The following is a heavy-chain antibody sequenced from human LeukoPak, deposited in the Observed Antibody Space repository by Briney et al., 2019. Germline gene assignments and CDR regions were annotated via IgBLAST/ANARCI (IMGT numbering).Heavy chain of an antibody. Sequence: GRSLRLSCAASGFTFSSYVMHWVRQAPGKGLEWVAVISYDGSQKYYADSVKGRFTISRDNSYDTLYLQMNSLTAEDTAVCYCAKPVYSRGWFASTFDCWGQGTLVTVSS. V-gene: IGHV3-30*18. J-gene: IGHJ4*02. CDR2: ISYDGSQK. CDR3: AKPVYSRGWFASTFDC. D-gene: IGHD6-19*01. CDR1: GFTFSSYV.